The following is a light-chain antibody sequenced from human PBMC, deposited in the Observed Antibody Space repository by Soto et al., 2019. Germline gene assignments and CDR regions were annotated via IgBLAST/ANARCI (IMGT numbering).Light chain of an antibody. CDR2: DAS. CDR3: QQYNSYNT. J-gene: IGKJ2*01. CDR1: QSISSW. V-gene: IGKV1-5*01. Sequence: DIQMTQSPSTLSASVGDRVTITCRASQSISSWLDWYQQKPGKAPKLLIYDASSLESGVPSRFSDSGSGTEFALTISSLQPDDFASYYCQQYNSYNTGGQGTKLEIK.